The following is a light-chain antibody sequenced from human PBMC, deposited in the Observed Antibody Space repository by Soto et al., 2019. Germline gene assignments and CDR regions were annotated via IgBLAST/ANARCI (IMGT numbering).Light chain of an antibody. CDR1: QSISSY. V-gene: IGKV3-11*01. CDR2: DAS. J-gene: IGKJ1*01. Sequence: EVVLTQSPDTLSLPPGERATLSCRASQSISSYLAWYQQKPGQAPRLLIYDASSRATGIPASFSGSGSGTDFTLTISSLAPEDFAVYYCQQLTDWPPQWTFGQGTKVDIK. CDR3: QQLTDWPPQWT.